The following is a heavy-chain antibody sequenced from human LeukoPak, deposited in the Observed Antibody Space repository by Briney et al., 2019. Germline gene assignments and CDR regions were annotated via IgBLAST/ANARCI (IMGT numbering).Heavy chain of an antibody. CDR2: LYPDDDK. Sequence: SGPTLAKPTQTLTLTCTFSGFSLTTSRVGGGWIRQPPGKDLEWHALLYPDDDKRYSPFLKRRLDIIKDTSKNQVVLTITNMDPVDTATYYCAHRPVAVAGTFHYWRQGTLVTVSS. V-gene: IGHV2-5*02. J-gene: IGHJ4*02. D-gene: IGHD6-19*01. CDR3: AHRPVAVAGTFHY. CDR1: GFSLTTSRVG.